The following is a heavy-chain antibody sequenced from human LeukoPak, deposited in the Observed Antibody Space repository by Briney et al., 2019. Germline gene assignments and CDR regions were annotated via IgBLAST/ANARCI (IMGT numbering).Heavy chain of an antibody. Sequence: PSETLSLTCAVSGGSISSSNWWSWVRQPPGKGLEWIGEIYHSGSTNYNPSLKRRVTISVDTSKNQFSLKLSSVTAADTAVYYCARGYSSSWYFDYWGQGTLVTVSS. CDR3: ARGYSSSWYFDY. CDR1: GGSISSSNW. CDR2: IYHSGST. D-gene: IGHD6-13*01. J-gene: IGHJ4*02. V-gene: IGHV4-4*02.